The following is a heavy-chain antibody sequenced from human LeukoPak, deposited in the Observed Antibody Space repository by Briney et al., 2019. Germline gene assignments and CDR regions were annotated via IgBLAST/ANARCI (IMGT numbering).Heavy chain of an antibody. D-gene: IGHD4-17*01. Sequence: SETLSLTCTVSGGSISSGDYYWSWIRQPPGKGLEWIGYIYYSGSTYYNPSLKSRVTISVDTSKNQFSLRLSSVTAADTAVYYCARVGSHHYGDWEYFQHWGQGTLVTVSS. CDR2: IYYSGST. CDR1: GGSISSGDYY. J-gene: IGHJ1*01. CDR3: ARVGSHHYGDWEYFQH. V-gene: IGHV4-30-4*01.